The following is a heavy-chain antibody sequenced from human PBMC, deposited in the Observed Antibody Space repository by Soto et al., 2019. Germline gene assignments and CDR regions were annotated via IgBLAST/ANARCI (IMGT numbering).Heavy chain of an antibody. V-gene: IGHV4-31*03. CDR1: GASMSSGCYY. Sequence: PSETLSLTCTVSGASMSSGCYYWTWIRQSPGKGLEWIGYIYYSGSTYYNPSLESRVAISLDTSRSQFSLTLHSVTAADTAIFYCARTPLLWGQGTLVTVSS. D-gene: IGHD1-26*01. CDR3: ARTPLL. J-gene: IGHJ4*02. CDR2: IYYSGST.